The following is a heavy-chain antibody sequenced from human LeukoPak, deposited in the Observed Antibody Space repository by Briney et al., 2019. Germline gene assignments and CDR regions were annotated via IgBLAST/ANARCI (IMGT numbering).Heavy chain of an antibody. CDR3: ARDGGYSSSWVDY. J-gene: IGHJ4*02. D-gene: IGHD6-13*01. V-gene: IGHV3-9*01. CDR2: ISWNSGSI. CDR1: GFTFSSYG. Sequence: SGGSLRLSCAASGFTFSSYGMSWVRQAPGKGLEWVSGISWNSGSIGYADSVKGRFTISRDNAKNSLYLQMNSLRAEDTALYYCARDGGYSSSWVDYWGQGTLVTVSS.